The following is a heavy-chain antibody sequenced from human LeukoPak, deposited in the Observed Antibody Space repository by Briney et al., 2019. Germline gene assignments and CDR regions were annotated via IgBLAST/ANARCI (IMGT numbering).Heavy chain of an antibody. V-gene: IGHV1-69*04. J-gene: IGHJ5*02. CDR2: IIPILGIA. Sequence: ASVKVSCKASGGTFSSYAISWVRQAPGQGLEWMGRIIPILGIANYAQKFQGRVTITADKSTSIAYMELSSLRSEDTAVYYCARVGSYYYGSGSYYNWFDPWGQGTLVTVSS. CDR3: ARVGSYYYGSGSYYNWFDP. CDR1: GGTFSSYA. D-gene: IGHD3-10*01.